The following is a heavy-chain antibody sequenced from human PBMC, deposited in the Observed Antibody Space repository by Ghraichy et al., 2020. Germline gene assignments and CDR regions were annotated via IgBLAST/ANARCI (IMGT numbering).Heavy chain of an antibody. V-gene: IGHV1-69*13. CDR2: IVTSFGTP. CDR3: ARDNGVMTATFGY. D-gene: IGHD5-24*01. J-gene: IGHJ4*02. CDR1: GGSFSTYA. Sequence: SVKVSCKASGGSFSTYAITWVRQAPGQGLEWMGGIVTSFGTPNYAQKFQGRVSITANESTSTAYMELRSLTSGDTAVYFCARDNGVMTATFGYWGQGTLVTVSS.